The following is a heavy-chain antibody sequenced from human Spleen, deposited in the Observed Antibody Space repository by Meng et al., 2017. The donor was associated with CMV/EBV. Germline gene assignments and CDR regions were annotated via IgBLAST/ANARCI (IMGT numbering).Heavy chain of an antibody. J-gene: IGHJ4*02. V-gene: IGHV4-4*07. Sequence: QVQKQEPGQGLVKPSETLSLTCIVSGASIKNYNWNWVRQPAGQGLEWIGLIQVIGHTVYNPSLKSRVTVSLDASKSQFSLTLNSVTAADTATYYCAGSRPGGGACDYWGQGILVTVSS. CDR1: GASIKNYN. D-gene: IGHD3-16*01. CDR3: AGSRPGGGACDY. CDR2: IQVIGHT.